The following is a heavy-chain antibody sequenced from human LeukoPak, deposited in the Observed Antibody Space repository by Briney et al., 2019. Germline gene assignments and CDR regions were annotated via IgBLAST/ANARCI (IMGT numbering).Heavy chain of an antibody. J-gene: IGHJ3*02. Sequence: ASVKVSRKASGGTFSSYAISWVRQAPGQGLEWMGGIIPIFGTANYAQKFQGRVTITADESTSTAYMELSSLRSEDTAAYYCARDSRILEWFTDAFDIWGQGTMVTVSS. D-gene: IGHD3-3*01. V-gene: IGHV1-69*13. CDR3: ARDSRILEWFTDAFDI. CDR2: IIPIFGTA. CDR1: GGTFSSYA.